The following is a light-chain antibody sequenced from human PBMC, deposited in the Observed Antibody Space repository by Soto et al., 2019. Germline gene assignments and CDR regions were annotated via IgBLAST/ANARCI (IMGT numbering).Light chain of an antibody. Sequence: QSVLTQPPSASGSPGQSVTISCTGTSSDVGGYNYVSWYQHHPGKAPKLIIYEVYKRPSGAPDRFSGSKSGNTAALTVSGLQAEDEADYYCSSYVGTNSYAFGTGTNVTVL. CDR2: EVY. CDR1: SSDVGGYNY. V-gene: IGLV2-8*01. J-gene: IGLJ1*01. CDR3: SSYVGTNSYA.